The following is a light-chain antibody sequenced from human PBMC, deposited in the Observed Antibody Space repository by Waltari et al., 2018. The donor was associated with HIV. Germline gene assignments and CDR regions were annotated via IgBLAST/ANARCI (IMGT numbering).Light chain of an antibody. V-gene: IGLV1-47*01. CDR3: VAWDDSLRGVL. CDR2: RNN. J-gene: IGLJ2*01. Sequence: SVLTQPPSASGTPGQRLTISCSGRTSNIGSNYVFWYQHPPGTAPKLLIHRNNQRPSGVPDRFAGSTSGTSASLAISGLRSEDEADYYCVAWDDSLRGVLFGGGTKVAVL. CDR1: TSNIGSNY.